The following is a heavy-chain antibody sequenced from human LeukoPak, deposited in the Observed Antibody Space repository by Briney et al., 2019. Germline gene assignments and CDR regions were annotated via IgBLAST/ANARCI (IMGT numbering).Heavy chain of an antibody. CDR3: AKGGGSGSYSRIDY. D-gene: IGHD3-10*01. V-gene: IGHV3-23*01. Sequence: GGSLRLSCAASGFTFSSYAMSWLRQARGKGLEWVSSISGSGGRTYYADCAKGRSTISRDNSKNTLYLQMNTLRVDDTAVYYCAKGGGSGSYSRIDYWGQGTLVTVSS. CDR1: GFTFSSYA. J-gene: IGHJ4*02. CDR2: ISGSGGRT.